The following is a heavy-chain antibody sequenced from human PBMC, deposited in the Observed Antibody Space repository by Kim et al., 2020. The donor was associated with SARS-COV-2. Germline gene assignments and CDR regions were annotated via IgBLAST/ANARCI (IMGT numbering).Heavy chain of an antibody. D-gene: IGHD6-13*01. CDR2: IYYSGST. J-gene: IGHJ6*02. Sequence: SETLSLTCTVSGGSVSSGSYYWSWIRQPPGKGLEWIGYIYYSGSTNYNPSLKSRVTISVDTSKNQFSLKLSSVTAADTAVYYCARDSQQYSSTTNGYYYYGMDVWGQGTTVTVSS. CDR3: ARDSQQYSSTTNGYYYYGMDV. V-gene: IGHV4-61*01. CDR1: GGSVSSGSYY.